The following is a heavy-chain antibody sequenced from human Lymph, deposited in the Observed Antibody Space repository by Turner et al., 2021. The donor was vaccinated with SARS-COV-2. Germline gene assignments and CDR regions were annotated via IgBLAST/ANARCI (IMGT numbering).Heavy chain of an antibody. Sequence: QVQLVESGGGVVQPGRSLRLSCAASGFTFSSYGIHWVRQAPGKGLEWVAVVWYDASNKYYADSGKGRFTISRDNSKNTVYLQMNSLRAEDTAVYYCARDGAVGATTGLDYWGQGTLVTVSS. CDR1: GFTFSSYG. CDR2: VWYDASNK. V-gene: IGHV3-33*01. D-gene: IGHD1-26*01. CDR3: ARDGAVGATTGLDY. J-gene: IGHJ4*02.